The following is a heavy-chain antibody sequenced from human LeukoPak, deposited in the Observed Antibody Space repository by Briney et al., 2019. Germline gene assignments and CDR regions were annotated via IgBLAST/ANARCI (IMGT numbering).Heavy chain of an antibody. CDR3: ARRPYSSGWYADY. CDR1: GFTFSDYY. V-gene: IGHV3-11*01. D-gene: IGHD6-19*01. CDR2: ISSGGSAI. Sequence: GGSLRLSCAASGFTFSDYYMSWIRQAPGKGLEWVSYISSGGSAIYYADSVKGRFTISRDNAKNSPYLQMNSLRAEDTAVYYCARRPYSSGWYADYWGQGTLVTVSS. J-gene: IGHJ4*02.